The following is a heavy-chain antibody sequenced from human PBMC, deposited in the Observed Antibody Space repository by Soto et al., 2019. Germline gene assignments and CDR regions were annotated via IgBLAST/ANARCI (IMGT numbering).Heavy chain of an antibody. V-gene: IGHV4-59*01. D-gene: IGHD6-25*01. CDR2: IYYSGST. J-gene: IGHJ6*02. CDR1: GGSISSYY. CDR3: AGAATMYYYYYGMDV. Sequence: KPSETLSLTCTVSGGSISSYYCSWILQPPGKGLEWIGYIYYSGSTNYNPSLKSRVTISVDTSKNQFSPNLSSATAADTAVYYCAGAATMYYYYYGMDVWGQGITVTVSS.